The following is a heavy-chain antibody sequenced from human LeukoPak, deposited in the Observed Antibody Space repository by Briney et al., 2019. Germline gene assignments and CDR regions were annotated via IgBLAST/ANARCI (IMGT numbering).Heavy chain of an antibody. CDR2: INHSGST. V-gene: IGHV4-34*01. J-gene: IGHJ6*02. CDR3: VRDRVDSSGYYYYYGLDV. Sequence: SETLSLTCAVYGGSFSGYYWSWIRQPPGKGLEWIGEINHSGSTSYNPSLKSRLTMSVDTSKNEFSLKLRSVTAADTAVYYCVRDRVDSSGYYYYYGLDVWGQGTTVTVSS. CDR1: GGSFSGYY. D-gene: IGHD3-22*01.